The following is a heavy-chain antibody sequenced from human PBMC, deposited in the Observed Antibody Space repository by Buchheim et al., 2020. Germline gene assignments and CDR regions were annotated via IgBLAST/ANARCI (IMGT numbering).Heavy chain of an antibody. Sequence: EGQFVESGGGLVQPGGSLRLSCAASRFTFSRYWMHWVRAGPGKGLEWVAGINNDGKSTIYADSVKGRFTISRDKAKNTLTLQMNSLRVEDTAVYYCASETFSTSRSSRVRWFDPWGQGT. CDR2: INNDGKST. J-gene: IGHJ5*02. CDR3: ASETFSTSRSSRVRWFDP. CDR1: RFTFSRYW. V-gene: IGHV3-74*01. D-gene: IGHD2-2*01.